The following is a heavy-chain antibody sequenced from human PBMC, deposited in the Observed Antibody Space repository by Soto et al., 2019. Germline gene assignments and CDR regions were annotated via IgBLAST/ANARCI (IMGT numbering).Heavy chain of an antibody. V-gene: IGHV3-7*05. Sequence: GGSLRLSCAASGFTFSSYWMSWVRQAPGKGLEWVANIKQDGSEKYYVDSVKGRFTISRDNAKNSLYLQMNSLRAEDTAVYYCARDSYRQSYRADYWGQGTLVTVSS. J-gene: IGHJ4*02. CDR1: GFTFSSYW. CDR2: IKQDGSEK. D-gene: IGHD1-26*01. CDR3: ARDSYRQSYRADY.